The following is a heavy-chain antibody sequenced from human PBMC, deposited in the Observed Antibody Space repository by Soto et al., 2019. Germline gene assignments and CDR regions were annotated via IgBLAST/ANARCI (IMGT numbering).Heavy chain of an antibody. J-gene: IGHJ4*02. CDR1: GYTFTGYY. CDR2: INPNSGGT. Sequence: ASVKVSCKASGYTFTGYYMHWVRQAPGQGLEWMGWINPNSGGTNYAQKFQGRVTMTRDTSISTAYMELSRLRSDDAAVYYCASGYYYDSSGPIHYWGQGTLVTVSS. CDR3: ASGYYYDSSGPIHY. D-gene: IGHD3-22*01. V-gene: IGHV1-2*02.